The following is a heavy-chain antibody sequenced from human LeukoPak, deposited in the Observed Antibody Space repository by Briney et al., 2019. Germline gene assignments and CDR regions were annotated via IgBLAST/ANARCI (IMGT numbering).Heavy chain of an antibody. D-gene: IGHD3-22*01. CDR3: AKGQYITMIVVRPRYAEYLQH. J-gene: IGHJ1*01. Sequence: GGTLRLSCAASGFTFSSYGMSWVRQAPGKGLEWVSAISGSGGSTYYADSVKGRFTISRDNSKNTLYLQMNSLRAEDTAVYYCAKGQYITMIVVRPRYAEYLQHWGQGTLVTVSS. CDR2: ISGSGGST. CDR1: GFTFSSYG. V-gene: IGHV3-23*01.